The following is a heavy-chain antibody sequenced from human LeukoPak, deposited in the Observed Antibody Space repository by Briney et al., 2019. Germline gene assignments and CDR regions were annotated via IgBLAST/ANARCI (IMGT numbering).Heavy chain of an antibody. CDR1: GVSISSGGSY. J-gene: IGHJ4*02. Sequence: SETLSLTCSVSGVSISSGGSYWSWIRQPAGKGLEWIGRIYTSGNTNYNPSLKSRVTISVDTSKNQFSPKLSSVTAADTAVYYCARYRGGSGYHFDYWGQGTLVTVSS. CDR2: IYTSGNT. CDR3: ARYRGGSGYHFDY. V-gene: IGHV4-61*02. D-gene: IGHD5-12*01.